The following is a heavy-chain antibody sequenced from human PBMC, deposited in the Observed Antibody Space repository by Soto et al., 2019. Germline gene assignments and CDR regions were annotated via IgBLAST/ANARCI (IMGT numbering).Heavy chain of an antibody. CDR3: ARVPDR. CDR1: GGSISSGGYS. Sequence: PAETLSLTCAVSGGSISSGGYSWSWIRQPPGKGPEWIGYIYHSGSTYYNPSLKSRVTISVDRSKNQFSLKLSSVTAADTAVYYCARVPDRWGQGTLVTVSS. CDR2: IYHSGST. J-gene: IGHJ5*02. D-gene: IGHD2-2*01. V-gene: IGHV4-30-2*01.